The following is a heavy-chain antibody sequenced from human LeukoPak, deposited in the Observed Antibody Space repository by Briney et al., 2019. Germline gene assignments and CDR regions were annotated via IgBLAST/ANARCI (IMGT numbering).Heavy chain of an antibody. Sequence: AGGSLRLSCAVSGFTYSNYAMTWVRQAPGKGLEWVSSVSGSGGSTYYADSVKGRFTISRDNSKNTLYLQMNSLRAEDTAVYYCEKGGLGCSSTSCFDYWGQGTLVTVSS. D-gene: IGHD2-2*01. V-gene: IGHV3-23*01. J-gene: IGHJ4*02. CDR3: EKGGLGCSSTSCFDY. CDR2: VSGSGGST. CDR1: GFTYSNYA.